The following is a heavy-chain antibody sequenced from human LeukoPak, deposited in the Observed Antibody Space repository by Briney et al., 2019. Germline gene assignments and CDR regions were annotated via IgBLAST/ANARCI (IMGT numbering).Heavy chain of an antibody. D-gene: IGHD6-13*01. Sequence: GGSLRLSCAASGFTFSTYWMSWIRQAPGKGLEWVANIKQDGSEKYYVDSVKGRFTISRDNAKNSLYLQMNSLRAEDTAMYYCARDSAGNDYWGQGTLVNVSS. CDR3: ARDSAGNDY. J-gene: IGHJ4*02. V-gene: IGHV3-7*01. CDR1: GFTFSTYW. CDR2: IKQDGSEK.